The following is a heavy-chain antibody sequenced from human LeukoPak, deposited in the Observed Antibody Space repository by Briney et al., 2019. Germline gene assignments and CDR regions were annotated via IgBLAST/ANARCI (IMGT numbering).Heavy chain of an antibody. D-gene: IGHD5-24*01. V-gene: IGHV3-23*01. CDR1: GFIFSHHG. CDR3: VKDDGWVQYAN. Sequence: GGTLRLSCATSGFIFSHHGMNWVRQAPGKGLEWVSGIRADAVTTYYADSVKGRFIISRDNSKNTVYLQMNRLSAEDAAVYYCVKDDGWVQYANWGQGTLVTVSS. J-gene: IGHJ4*02. CDR2: IRADAVTT.